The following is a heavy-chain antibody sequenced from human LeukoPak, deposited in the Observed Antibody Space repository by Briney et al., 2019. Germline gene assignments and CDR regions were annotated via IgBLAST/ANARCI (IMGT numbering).Heavy chain of an antibody. D-gene: IGHD2-15*01. CDR1: GGSISSYY. J-gene: IGHJ4*02. V-gene: IGHV4-59*08. Sequence: SETLSLTCTVSGGSISSYYWSWIRQPPGKGLEWIGYIYYSGSTNYNPSLKSRVTISADTSKNQFSLKLSSVTAADTAVYFCARNSCSGGSCYDNRGYFDYWGQGTLVTVSS. CDR2: IYYSGST. CDR3: ARNSCSGGSCYDNRGYFDY.